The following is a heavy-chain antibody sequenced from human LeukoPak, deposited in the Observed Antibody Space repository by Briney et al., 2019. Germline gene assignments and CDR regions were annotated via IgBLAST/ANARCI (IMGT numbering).Heavy chain of an antibody. CDR1: GFALRTSGMC. J-gene: IGHJ6*03. Sequence: SGPTLLNPTQTLTPTCTFSGFALRTSGMCVSWIRQPPGKALEGLSLIDWDDDKYSTYLKTRLTISKDTSKNQVVLTMTNVNPEDTATYYCARTAGGNSYFYYMDVWGKGTTVTVSS. D-gene: IGHD4-23*01. CDR3: ARTAGGNSYFYYMDV. V-gene: IGHV2-70*01. CDR2: IDWDDDK.